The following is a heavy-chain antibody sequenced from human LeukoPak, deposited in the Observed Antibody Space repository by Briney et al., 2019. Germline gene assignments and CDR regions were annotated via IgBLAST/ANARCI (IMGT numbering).Heavy chain of an antibody. CDR1: GFTFSSYG. V-gene: IGHV3-30*18. CDR3: AKAQNWNYVFVDY. Sequence: PGRSLRLSCAASGFTFSSYGMHWVRQAPGKGLEWVAVISYDGSNKYYADSVKGRFTISRDNSKNTLYLQMNSLRAEDTAVYYCAKAQNWNYVFVDYWGQGTLVTVSS. J-gene: IGHJ4*02. CDR2: ISYDGSNK. D-gene: IGHD1-7*01.